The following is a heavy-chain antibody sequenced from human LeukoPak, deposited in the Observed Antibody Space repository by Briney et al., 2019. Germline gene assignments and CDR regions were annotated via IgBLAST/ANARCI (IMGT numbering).Heavy chain of an antibody. CDR2: MNPNSGNT. D-gene: IGHD3-22*01. J-gene: IGHJ6*02. Sequence: ASVKVSCKASGYTFTSYDINWVRQATGQGLEWMGWMNPNSGNTGYAQKFQGRVTITRNTSISTAYMELSSLRSEDTAVYYCATDKVDSSGYTPYYYYGMDVWGQGTTVTVSS. CDR3: ATDKVDSSGYTPYYYYGMDV. V-gene: IGHV1-8*03. CDR1: GYTFTSYD.